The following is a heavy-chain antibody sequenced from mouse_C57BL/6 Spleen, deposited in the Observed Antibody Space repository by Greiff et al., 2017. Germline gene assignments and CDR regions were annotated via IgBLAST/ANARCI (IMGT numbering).Heavy chain of an antibody. CDR3: ARRKWYYDYDHYYAMDY. CDR2: INPSNGGT. V-gene: IGHV1-53*01. CDR1: GYTFTSYW. J-gene: IGHJ4*01. D-gene: IGHD2-4*01. Sequence: VQLQQPGTELVKPGASVKLSCKASGYTFTSYWMHWVKQRPGQGLEWIGNINPSNGGTNYNEKFKSKATLTVDKSSSTAYMQLSSLTSEDSAVYYWARRKWYYDYDHYYAMDYWGQGTSVTVSS.